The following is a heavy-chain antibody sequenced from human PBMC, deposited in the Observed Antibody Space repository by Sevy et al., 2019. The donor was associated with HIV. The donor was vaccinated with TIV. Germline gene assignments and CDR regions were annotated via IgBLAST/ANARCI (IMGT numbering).Heavy chain of an antibody. CDR2: INSDGSST. CDR3: ARHLGGDSYDAFDI. D-gene: IGHD2-21*02. J-gene: IGHJ3*02. V-gene: IGHV3-74*01. CDR1: GFTFSSYW. Sequence: GGSLRLSCAASGFTFSSYWMHWVRQAPGKGLVWVSRINSDGSSTSYAYSVKGRFTISRDNAKNTLYLQMNSLRAEDTAVYYCARHLGGDSYDAFDIWGQGTMVTVSS.